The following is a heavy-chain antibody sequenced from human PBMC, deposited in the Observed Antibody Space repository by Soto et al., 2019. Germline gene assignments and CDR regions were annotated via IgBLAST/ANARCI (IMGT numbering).Heavy chain of an antibody. CDR3: ARDREAGYNFYYGMDV. CDR2: IYTSASI. D-gene: IGHD6-19*01. CDR1: GADINTYS. Sequence: SETLSLTCSVSGADINTYSWTWIRQPAGKGLEWIGRIYTSASINYNPSLRGRVTLSVDTSTNQVSLKLASVTAADTAVYYCARDREAGYNFYYGMDVWGQGTTVTAP. J-gene: IGHJ6*02. V-gene: IGHV4-4*07.